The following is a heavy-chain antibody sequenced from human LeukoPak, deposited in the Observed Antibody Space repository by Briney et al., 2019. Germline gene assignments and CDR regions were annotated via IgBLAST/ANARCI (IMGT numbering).Heavy chain of an antibody. V-gene: IGHV3-23*01. CDR1: GFTFSSYS. CDR2: ISGSGGST. J-gene: IGHJ1*01. CDR3: AKGRVVVTAGYFQH. D-gene: IGHD2-21*02. Sequence: GGSLRLSCAASGFTFSSYSMNWVRQAPGKGLEWVSAISGSGGSTYYADSVKGRFTISRDNSKTPLYLQMNSLRAEDTAVYYCAKGRVVVTAGYFQHWGQGTLVTVSS.